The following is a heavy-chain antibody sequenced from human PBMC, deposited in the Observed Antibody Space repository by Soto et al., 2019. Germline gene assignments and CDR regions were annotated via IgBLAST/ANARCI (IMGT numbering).Heavy chain of an antibody. CDR1: GFSLSTSGVG. J-gene: IGHJ4*02. Sequence: SGPTLVNPTQTLTLTCTFSGFSLSTSGVGVGWIRQPPGKALEWLALIYWNDDKRYSPSLKSRLTITKDTSKNQVVLTMTNMDPVDTATYYCAHSMVLLRYFDWLPAIDYWGQGTLVTSPQ. D-gene: IGHD3-9*01. V-gene: IGHV2-5*01. CDR3: AHSMVLLRYFDWLPAIDY. CDR2: IYWNDDK.